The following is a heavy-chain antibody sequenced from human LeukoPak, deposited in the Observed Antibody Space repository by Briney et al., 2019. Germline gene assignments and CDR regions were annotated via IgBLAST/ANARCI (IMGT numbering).Heavy chain of an antibody. J-gene: IGHJ3*02. Sequence: SETLSLTCDVSGGSVTSTNWWTWVRQPPGKGLEWIGEINHSGSTNYNPSLKSRVTISVDTSKNQFSLKLSSVTAADTAVYYCARGADILTGYEAFDIWGQGTMVTVSS. CDR3: ARGADILTGYEAFDI. CDR1: GGSVTSTNW. V-gene: IGHV4-4*02. D-gene: IGHD3-9*01. CDR2: INHSGST.